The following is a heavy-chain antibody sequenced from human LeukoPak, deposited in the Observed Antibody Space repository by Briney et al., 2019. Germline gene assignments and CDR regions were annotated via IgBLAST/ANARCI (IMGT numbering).Heavy chain of an antibody. D-gene: IGHD6-6*01. V-gene: IGHV1-46*01. CDR3: ARDSEYSSNTGPVDY. CDR1: RYTFTSHY. Sequence: ASVKVSCKASRYTFTSHYMHWVRQASGQGPEWMGLINPSGGSTSYAQKFQGRVTVTRDTSTNTVYMELSSLRSDDTAVYYCARDSEYSSNTGPVDYWGQGTLVIVS. J-gene: IGHJ4*02. CDR2: INPSGGST.